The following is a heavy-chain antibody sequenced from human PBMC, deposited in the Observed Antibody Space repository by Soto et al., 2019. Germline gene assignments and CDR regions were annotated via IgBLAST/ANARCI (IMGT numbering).Heavy chain of an antibody. CDR3: ARDADYCSSTSCYVAKNWFDP. CDR2: INRDGSST. Sequence: EVQLVESGGGLVQPGGSLRLSCAASGFTFSSYWMHWVRQAPGKGLVWVSRINRDGSSTSYADSVKGRFTISRDNAKNTLYLQRNSLRAEDTAVYYCARDADYCSSTSCYVAKNWFDPWGQGTLVTVSS. V-gene: IGHV3-74*01. CDR1: GFTFSSYW. J-gene: IGHJ5*02. D-gene: IGHD2-2*01.